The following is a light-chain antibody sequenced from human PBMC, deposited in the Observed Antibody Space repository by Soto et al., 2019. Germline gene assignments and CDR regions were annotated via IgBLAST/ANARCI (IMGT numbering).Light chain of an antibody. J-gene: IGKJ5*01. Sequence: EMVMTQSPVTLSVSPGERATLSCRASQSVSTNVAWYQQKPGQAPRLLIYGVSTRATGVPARFSGSGSGTEFTLTISSLQSEDFAVYYCQQYNNPITFGQGTRLEIK. CDR3: QQYNNPIT. CDR2: GVS. V-gene: IGKV3-15*01. CDR1: QSVSTN.